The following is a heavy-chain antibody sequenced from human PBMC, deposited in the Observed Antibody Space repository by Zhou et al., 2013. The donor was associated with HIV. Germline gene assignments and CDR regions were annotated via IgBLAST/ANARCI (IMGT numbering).Heavy chain of an antibody. D-gene: IGHD3-22*01. V-gene: IGHV1-2*02. CDR3: ARGPYMDYYDSPSYYYYMDV. CDR2: INPNSGDT. Sequence: QVQLVQSGAEVKKSGASVKVSCKASGYTFTGYYMHWVRQAPGQGLEWLGWINPNSGDTKYTQKLQGRVTMTTDTSITTAYMELSRLRSDDTAVYYCARGPYMDYYDSPSYYYYMDVWGKGPRSPSP. J-gene: IGHJ6*03. CDR1: GYTFTGYY.